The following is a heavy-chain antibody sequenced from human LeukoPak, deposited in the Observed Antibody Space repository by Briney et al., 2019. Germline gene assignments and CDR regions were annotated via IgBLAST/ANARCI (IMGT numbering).Heavy chain of an antibody. CDR2: ISAYNGNT. CDR3: ARGLRFLEWLLFY. Sequence: ASVKVSCKASGYTFTSYGISWVRQAPGQGLEWMGWISAYNGNTNYAQKLQGRVTMTTGTSTSTAYMELRSLRSEDTAVYYCARGLRFLEWLLFYWGQGTLVTVSS. V-gene: IGHV1-18*01. CDR1: GYTFTSYG. J-gene: IGHJ4*02. D-gene: IGHD3-3*01.